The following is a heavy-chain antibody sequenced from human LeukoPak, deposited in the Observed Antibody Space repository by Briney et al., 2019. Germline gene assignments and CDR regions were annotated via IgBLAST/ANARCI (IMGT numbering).Heavy chain of an antibody. Sequence: PGGSLRLSCAASGFTFSSYSMNWVRQAPGKGLEWVSSISSSSSYIYYADSVKGRFTISRDNAKNSLYLQMNSLRAEDTAVYYCAGPLRVIYSGSYLGPFDYWGQGTLVTVSS. V-gene: IGHV3-21*01. CDR3: AGPLRVIYSGSYLGPFDY. D-gene: IGHD1-26*01. CDR1: GFTFSSYS. CDR2: ISSSSSYI. J-gene: IGHJ4*02.